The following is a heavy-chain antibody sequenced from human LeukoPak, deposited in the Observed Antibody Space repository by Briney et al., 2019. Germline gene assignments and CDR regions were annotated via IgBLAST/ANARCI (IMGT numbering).Heavy chain of an antibody. Sequence: SETLSLTCTVSGGSVSSGSYYWSWLRQPPGTGLEWIGYIYYSGSTNYNPSRKTRVTISVDTSKHQFSLKLSSVTAADTAVYYCASLYDYVWGSYRENAFDIWGQGTMVTVSS. CDR2: IYYSGST. CDR3: ASLYDYVWGSYRENAFDI. V-gene: IGHV4-61*01. J-gene: IGHJ3*02. D-gene: IGHD3-16*02. CDR1: GGSVSSGSYY.